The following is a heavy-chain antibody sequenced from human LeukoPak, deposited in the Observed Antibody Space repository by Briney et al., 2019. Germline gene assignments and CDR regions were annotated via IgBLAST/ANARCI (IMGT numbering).Heavy chain of an antibody. CDR2: INTDGSST. Sequence: GGSLRLSCAASGFIFSSYWMHWVRHAPGKGLAWVSRINTDGSSTSYADSVKGRFTISRDNAKNTLYLQMNSLRAEDTAVYYCARDPGLLWFGDRGYYFDYWGQGTLVTVSS. CDR1: GFIFSSYW. J-gene: IGHJ4*02. V-gene: IGHV3-74*01. D-gene: IGHD3-10*01. CDR3: ARDPGLLWFGDRGYYFDY.